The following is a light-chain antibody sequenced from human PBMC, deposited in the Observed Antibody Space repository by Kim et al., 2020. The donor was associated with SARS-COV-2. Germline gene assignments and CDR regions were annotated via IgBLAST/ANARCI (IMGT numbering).Light chain of an antibody. CDR3: SSYTTTTTLV. V-gene: IGLV2-14*03. Sequence: QSALTQPASVSGSPGQSITISCTGTSSNVGGYNYVYWYQQHPGKAPKLMIYDVGTRPSGVSDRFSGSKSGNTASLTISGLQTEDEADYYCSSYTTTTTLVFGGGTQLTVL. CDR2: DVG. CDR1: SSNVGGYNY. J-gene: IGLJ2*01.